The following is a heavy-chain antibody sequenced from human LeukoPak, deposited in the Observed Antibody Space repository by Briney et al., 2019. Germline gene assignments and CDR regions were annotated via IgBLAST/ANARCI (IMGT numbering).Heavy chain of an antibody. D-gene: IGHD6-19*01. CDR1: GFTFSSYW. J-gene: IGHJ4*02. Sequence: PGGSLRLSCAASGFTFSSYWMRWVRQAPGKGLEWVSSIQWNDDSTGYADSVKGRFTISRDNAKNSLYLQMKSLRAEDTALYYCARDSDYYSSGWSPWDYWGQGTLVTVSS. V-gene: IGHV3-20*04. CDR3: ARDSDYYSSGWSPWDY. CDR2: IQWNDDST.